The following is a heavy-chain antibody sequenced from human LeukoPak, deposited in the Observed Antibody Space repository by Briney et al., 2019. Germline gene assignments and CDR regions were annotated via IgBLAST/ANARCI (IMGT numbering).Heavy chain of an antibody. D-gene: IGHD3-3*02. CDR1: GFTFVDYG. CDR3: ARDRLGPSFSVSHFDL. J-gene: IGHJ4*02. Sequence: PGGSLRFSCATSGFTFVDYGLSWIRRAPGKGLEWLCAINYNGAITDYADSVKGRFTISRDNAKNSLYLRMDSLRAEDTALYYCARDRLGPSFSVSHFDLWGPGTLVTVSS. CDR2: INYNGAIT. V-gene: IGHV3-20*04.